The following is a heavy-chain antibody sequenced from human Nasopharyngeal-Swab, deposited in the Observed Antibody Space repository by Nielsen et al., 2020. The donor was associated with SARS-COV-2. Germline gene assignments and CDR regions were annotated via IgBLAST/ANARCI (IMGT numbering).Heavy chain of an antibody. D-gene: IGHD6-6*01. CDR2: ISSSRSYI. CDR1: GFTFSSYS. Sequence: GESLKISCAASGFTFSSYSMNWVRQAPGKGLEWVSSISSSRSYIYYADSVKGRFTISRDNYKNTLYLQMNSLRAEDTAVYYCAKSGYSSSSESDYWGQGTLVTVSS. CDR3: AKSGYSSSSESDY. J-gene: IGHJ4*02. V-gene: IGHV3-21*04.